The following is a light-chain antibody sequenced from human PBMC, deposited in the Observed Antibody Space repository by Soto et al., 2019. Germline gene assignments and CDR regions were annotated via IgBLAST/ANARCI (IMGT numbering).Light chain of an antibody. V-gene: IGLV2-14*03. CDR1: RTEVADGYDY. CDR3: TSYTSSTPFYV. Sequence: QSALTQPASVSWSPGQSIAISCPGGRTEVADGYDYVSWYQQHPGQDPQLIIYDVINRPSGVSYRFSGSKSGYTASLTISGFQAEDEAEYYCTSYTSSTPFYVFGTGTKVTVL. CDR2: DVI. J-gene: IGLJ1*01.